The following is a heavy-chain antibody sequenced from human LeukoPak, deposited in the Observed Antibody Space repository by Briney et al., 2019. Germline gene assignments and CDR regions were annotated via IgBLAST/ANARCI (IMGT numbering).Heavy chain of an antibody. V-gene: IGHV3-48*04. Sequence: GGSLRLSCEASGFTFNSYSFNWVRQAPGKGLEWISYINSVGGTTFYADSVKGRFTISRDNAKNTMYLQMDSLRAEDAAIYYCERSIMYGDHGEDIWGQGTVVAVSS. D-gene: IGHD4-17*01. J-gene: IGHJ3*02. CDR2: INSVGGTT. CDR3: ERSIMYGDHGEDI. CDR1: GFTFNSYS.